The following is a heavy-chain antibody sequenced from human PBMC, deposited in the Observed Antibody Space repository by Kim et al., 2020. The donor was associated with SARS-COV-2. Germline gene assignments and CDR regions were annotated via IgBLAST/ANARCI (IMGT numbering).Heavy chain of an antibody. D-gene: IGHD6-19*01. J-gene: IGHJ5*02. CDR3: ARLMVATITGYSSGWENWFDP. Sequence: SETLSLTCTVSGGSISSSSYYWGWIRQPPGKGLEWIGSIYYSGSTYYNPSLKSRVTISVDTSKNQFSLKLSSVTAADTAVYYCARLMVATITGYSSGWENWFDPWGQGTLVTVSS. V-gene: IGHV4-39*01. CDR2: IYYSGST. CDR1: GGSISSSSYY.